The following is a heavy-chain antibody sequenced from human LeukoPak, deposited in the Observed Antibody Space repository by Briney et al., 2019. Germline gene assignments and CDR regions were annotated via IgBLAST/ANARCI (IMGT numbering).Heavy chain of an antibody. J-gene: IGHJ4*02. CDR3: ASSPGYSSSWYVDY. Sequence: SETLSLTCTVSGGSISSYYWSWIRQPPGKGLEWIGYTYYSGSTNYNPSLKSRVTISVDTSKNQFSLKLSSVTAADTAVYYCASSPGYSSSWYVDYWGQGTLVTVSS. D-gene: IGHD6-13*01. CDR1: GGSISSYY. V-gene: IGHV4-59*08. CDR2: TYYSGST.